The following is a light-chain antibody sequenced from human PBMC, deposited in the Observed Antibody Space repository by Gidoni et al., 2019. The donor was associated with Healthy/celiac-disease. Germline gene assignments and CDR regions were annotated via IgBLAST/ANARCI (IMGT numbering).Light chain of an antibody. CDR1: QSLLHSNGYNY. J-gene: IGKJ3*01. CDR3: MQAIQTPRT. Sequence: DIVMTQFPLSLPVTPGEPASISCRSSQSLLHSNGYNYLDWYLQKAGQSPQLLIYLGSNRASGGPERFSGSGSGTDFTLKISKVEAEDVGVYYCMQAIQTPRTFGPGTKVDIK. CDR2: LGS. V-gene: IGKV2-28*01.